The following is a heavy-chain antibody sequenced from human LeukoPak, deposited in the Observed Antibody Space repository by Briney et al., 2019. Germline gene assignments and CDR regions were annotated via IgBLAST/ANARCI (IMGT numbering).Heavy chain of an antibody. Sequence: ASVNVSCTASGYTFTIYGISWVRQAPGQGLEWMGWISAYNGNTNYAQKLQGRVTMTTDTSTSTAYMELRSLRSDDTAVYYCARDAYCSSTSCYDGSWFDPWGQGTLVTVSS. V-gene: IGHV1-18*01. CDR2: ISAYNGNT. J-gene: IGHJ5*02. CDR3: ARDAYCSSTSCYDGSWFDP. CDR1: GYTFTIYG. D-gene: IGHD2-2*01.